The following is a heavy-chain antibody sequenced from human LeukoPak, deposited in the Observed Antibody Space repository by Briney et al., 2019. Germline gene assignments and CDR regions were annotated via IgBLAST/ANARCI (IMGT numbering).Heavy chain of an antibody. CDR2: IYNSGAKI. CDR1: GLTFSTFS. D-gene: IGHD6-19*01. CDR3: AKDVAPDSGWDLDY. V-gene: IGHV3-23*01. J-gene: IGHJ4*02. Sequence: GGSLRLSCAVSGLTFSTFSMTWVRQGPGKGLEWVSSIYNSGAKIFYADSVKGRFTISRDNSKNMLYLQMNSLRVEGTAMYYCAKDVAPDSGWDLDYWGQGTLVTVSS.